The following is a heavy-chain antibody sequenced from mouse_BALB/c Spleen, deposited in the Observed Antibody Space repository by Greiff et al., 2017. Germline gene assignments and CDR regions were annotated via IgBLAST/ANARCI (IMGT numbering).Heavy chain of an antibody. V-gene: IGHV5-6-5*01. CDR2: ISSGGST. CDR3: ARDGNYLYYYAMDY. J-gene: IGHJ4*01. CDR1: GFTFSSYA. D-gene: IGHD2-1*01. Sequence: EVKVEESGGGLVKPGGSLKLSCAASGFTFSSYAMSWVRQTPEKRLEWVASISSGGSTYYPDSVKGRFTISRDNARNNLYLQMSSLRSEDTAMDYCARDGNYLYYYAMDYWGQGTSVTVSA.